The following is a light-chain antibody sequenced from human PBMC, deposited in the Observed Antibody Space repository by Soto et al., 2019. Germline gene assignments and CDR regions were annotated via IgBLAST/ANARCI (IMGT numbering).Light chain of an antibody. CDR1: SSDVGGYNY. CDR2: EVS. Sequence: SALTQPDSVSGSPGQSITISCTGTSSDVGGYNYVSWYQQHPGKAPKLMIYEVSNRPSGVSSRFSGSKSGNTASLTISGLQAEDEADYYGSSYTDRTTLGVVGGGTKITVL. V-gene: IGLV2-14*01. CDR3: SSYTDRTTLGV. J-gene: IGLJ2*01.